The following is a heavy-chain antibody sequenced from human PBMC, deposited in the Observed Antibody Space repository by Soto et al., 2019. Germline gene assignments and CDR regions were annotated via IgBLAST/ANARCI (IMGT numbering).Heavy chain of an antibody. J-gene: IGHJ4*02. V-gene: IGHV3-30*18. CDR3: AKELRSGYYDSSGYPRPFDY. D-gene: IGHD3-22*01. Sequence: QVQLVESGGGVVQPGRSLRLSCAASGFTFSSYGMHWVRQAPGKGLEWVAVISYDGSNKYYADSVKGRFTISRDNSKNTLYLQMNSLRAEDTAVYYCAKELRSGYYDSSGYPRPFDYWGQGTLVTVSS. CDR2: ISYDGSNK. CDR1: GFTFSSYG.